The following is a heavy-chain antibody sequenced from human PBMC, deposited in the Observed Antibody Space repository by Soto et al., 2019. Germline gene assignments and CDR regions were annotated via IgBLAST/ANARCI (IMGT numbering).Heavy chain of an antibody. CDR1: GGTFSSYA. V-gene: IGHV1-69*06. Sequence: SVKVSCKASGGTFSSYAISWLRQAPGQGLEWMGGIIPIFGTANYAQKFQGRVTITADKSTSTAYMELSSLRSEDTAVYYCARGGEYSSSSLYYFDYWGQGTLVTVSS. CDR2: IIPIFGTA. CDR3: ARGGEYSSSSLYYFDY. D-gene: IGHD6-6*01. J-gene: IGHJ4*02.